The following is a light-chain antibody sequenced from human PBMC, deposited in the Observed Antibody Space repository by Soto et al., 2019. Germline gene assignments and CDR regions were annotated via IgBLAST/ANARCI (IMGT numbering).Light chain of an antibody. CDR3: SSYTSSSWV. CDR1: SSDVGGYNY. V-gene: IGLV2-14*03. Sequence: QSALTQPASVSGSPGQSITISCTGTSSDVGGYNYVYWYQQHPGKAPKLMIYDFSYRTSGVSHRFSGSKSGNTASLTISGLQAEDEADYYCSSYTSSSWVFGGGTKLTVL. J-gene: IGLJ3*02. CDR2: DFS.